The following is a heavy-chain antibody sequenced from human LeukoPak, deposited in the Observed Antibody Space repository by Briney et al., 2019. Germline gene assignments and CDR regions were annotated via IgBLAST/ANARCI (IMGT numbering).Heavy chain of an antibody. CDR1: GYTFTGYY. V-gene: IGHV1-2*02. D-gene: IGHD3-10*01. CDR3: ARGFSIGSGSYYRNFDY. J-gene: IGHJ4*02. CDR2: INPNSGGT. Sequence: ASVKVSCKASGYTFTGYYMHWVRQAPGQGLEWMGWINPNSGGTNYAQKFQGRVTMTRDTSISTAYMELSRLRSDDTAVYYCARGFSIGSGSYYRNFDYWGQGTLVTVSS.